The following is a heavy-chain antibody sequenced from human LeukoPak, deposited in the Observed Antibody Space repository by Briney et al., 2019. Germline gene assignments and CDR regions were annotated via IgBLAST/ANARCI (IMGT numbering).Heavy chain of an antibody. V-gene: IGHV1-8*02. CDR1: GYTFTTFA. Sequence: ASVQVSCKASGYTFTTFALIWVRQAAGQGLEWMGWMNPNSGNTGYAQKFQGRVTMTRNTSISTAYMELSSLRAEDTAVYYCARELIMTTVVTKQLGAFDIWGQGTMVTVSS. CDR2: MNPNSGNT. D-gene: IGHD4-23*01. CDR3: ARELIMTTVVTKQLGAFDI. J-gene: IGHJ3*02.